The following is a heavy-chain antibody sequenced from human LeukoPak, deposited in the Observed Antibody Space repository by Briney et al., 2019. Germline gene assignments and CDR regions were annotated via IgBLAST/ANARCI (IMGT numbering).Heavy chain of an antibody. J-gene: IGHJ6*02. Sequence: GGSLRLSCAASGFTFSRYWLNWVRQAPGKGLEWVANIKQDGSEKYYVDSVKGRFTISRDNAKNSLYLQMNSLRAEDTAVYYCARGEQTFGKRHSDVWGQGTTVTVSS. CDR3: ARGEQTFGKRHSDV. CDR1: GFTFSRYW. D-gene: IGHD1-1*01. V-gene: IGHV3-7*05. CDR2: IKQDGSEK.